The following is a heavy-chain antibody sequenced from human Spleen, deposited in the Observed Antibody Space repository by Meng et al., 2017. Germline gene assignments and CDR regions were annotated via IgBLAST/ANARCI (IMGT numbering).Heavy chain of an antibody. V-gene: IGHV3-13*01. D-gene: IGHD3-3*01. CDR3: ARTISPHAFDI. J-gene: IGHJ3*02. CDR1: GFSFINYW. Sequence: GESLKISCAASGFSFINYWMHWVRQPTGKGLEWVSNIGIAGDTYYPGSVKGRFTISRDNARNSLYLQMNSLRAGDTAVYYCARTISPHAFDIWGQGTLVTVSS. CDR2: IGIAGDT.